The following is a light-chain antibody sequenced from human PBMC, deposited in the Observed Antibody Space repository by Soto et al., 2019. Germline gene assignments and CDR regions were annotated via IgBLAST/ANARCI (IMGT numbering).Light chain of an antibody. CDR3: QSYDSTLSARYV. J-gene: IGLJ1*01. CDR1: SSDVGGYNY. V-gene: IGLV2-14*01. CDR2: EVS. Sequence: QSALTQPASVSGSPGQSITISCTGTSSDVGGYNYVSWYQQQSGKAPKLIIHEVSNRPSGVSNRFSGSKSGNTASLTISGLQAEDEADYYCQSYDSTLSARYVFGTGTKLTVL.